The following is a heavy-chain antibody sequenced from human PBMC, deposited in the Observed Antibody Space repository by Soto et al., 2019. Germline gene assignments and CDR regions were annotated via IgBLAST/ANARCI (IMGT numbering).Heavy chain of an antibody. V-gene: IGHV1-8*01. CDR1: GYTFTNFD. CDR2: MSPNSENK. CDR3: ALDVEGGCCSSWFDP. J-gene: IGHJ5*02. Sequence: ASVKVSCKTSGYTFTNFDVNWVRQAAGQGLEWMGWMSPNSENKGYAQKFQGRVSMTRDTSITTAYMELSSLRSEDTAVYYCALDVEGGCCSSWFDPWGQGTLVTVSS. D-gene: IGHD2-15*01.